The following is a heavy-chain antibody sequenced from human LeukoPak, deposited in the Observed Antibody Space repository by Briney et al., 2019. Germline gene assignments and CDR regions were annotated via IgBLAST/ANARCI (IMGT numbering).Heavy chain of an antibody. Sequence: SETLSLTCTVSGGFISSYYWSWIRQPPGKGLEWIGYIYYSGSTNYNPSLKSRVSISIDTSKNQFSLKLSSVTAADTAVYYCARQNVKVGAPPFDFWGQGTLVTVSS. CDR3: ARQNVKVGAPPFDF. D-gene: IGHD1-26*01. CDR1: GGFISSYY. V-gene: IGHV4-59*08. J-gene: IGHJ4*02. CDR2: IYYSGST.